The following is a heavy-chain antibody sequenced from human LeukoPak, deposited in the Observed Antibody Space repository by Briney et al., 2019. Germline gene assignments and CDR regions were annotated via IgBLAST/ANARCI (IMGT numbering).Heavy chain of an antibody. J-gene: IGHJ4*02. D-gene: IGHD5-12*01. CDR1: GYTLIDYY. V-gene: IGHV1-2*02. CDR2: INPKDGGT. Sequence: ASVKVSCKASGYTLIDYYMHWVRQAPGQGLEWMGYINPKDGGTKYAQRFQDRVTMTRDTSINTAYMELSSLRSDDTAVYYCARDGRVRYSGYDLITPLDYWGQGTLVTVSS. CDR3: ARDGRVRYSGYDLITPLDY.